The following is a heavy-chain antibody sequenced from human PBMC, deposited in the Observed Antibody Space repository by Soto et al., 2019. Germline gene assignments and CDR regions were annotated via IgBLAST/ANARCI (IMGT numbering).Heavy chain of an antibody. D-gene: IGHD2-2*01. CDR3: ARDKKDVGYCSSTSCPGYHYYYYMDV. Sequence: HPGGSLRLSCAASGFTVSSNYMSWVRQAPGKGLEWVSVIYSGGSTYYADSVKGRFTISRDNSKNTLYLQMNSLRAEDTAVYYCARDKKDVGYCSSTSCPGYHYYYYMDVWGKGTTVTVSS. J-gene: IGHJ6*03. CDR1: GFTVSSNY. CDR2: IYSGGST. V-gene: IGHV3-66*01.